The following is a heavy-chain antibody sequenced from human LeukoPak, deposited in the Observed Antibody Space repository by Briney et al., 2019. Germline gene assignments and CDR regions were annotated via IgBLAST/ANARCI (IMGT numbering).Heavy chain of an antibody. CDR3: ARLPDYYYYYMDV. V-gene: IGHV1-18*01. CDR2: ISAYNGNT. CDR1: GYTFTSYG. Sequence: ASVKVSCKASGYTFTSYGISWVRQAPGLGLEWMGWISAYNGNTNYAQKLQGRVTMTTDTSTSTAYMELRSQRSDDTAVYYCARLPDYYYYYMDVWGKGTTVTVSS. J-gene: IGHJ6*03. D-gene: IGHD2-2*01.